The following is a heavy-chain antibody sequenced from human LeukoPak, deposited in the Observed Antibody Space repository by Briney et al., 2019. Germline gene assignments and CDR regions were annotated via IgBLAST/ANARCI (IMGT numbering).Heavy chain of an antibody. V-gene: IGHV3-7*01. D-gene: IGHD6-13*01. J-gene: IGHJ4*02. Sequence: GGSLRLSCEVSGFTFRNYWMTWVRQAPGRGLEWVANIKPDGSEKNYVDSVKGRFTISRDDAKNSLFLQMNSLRPEDTAVYYCARSSRAPSSFLRGNYFDYWGQGTLVTVSS. CDR1: GFTFRNYW. CDR3: ARSSRAPSSFLRGNYFDY. CDR2: IKPDGSEK.